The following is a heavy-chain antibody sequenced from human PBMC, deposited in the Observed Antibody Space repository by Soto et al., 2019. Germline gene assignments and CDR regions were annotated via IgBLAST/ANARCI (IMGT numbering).Heavy chain of an antibody. D-gene: IGHD4-4*01. V-gene: IGHV3-23*01. CDR3: ARVASDYIHSVDH. CDR1: GFTFNAYA. J-gene: IGHJ4*02. CDR2: IGGSGGNR. Sequence: EVQLLESGGGLVQPGGSLRLSCAASGFTFNAYAMTWVRQAPGRRLEWVSAIGGSGGNRYYAASVRGRFTISRDNSKDAVDLQMSSLRVEDTAVYYCARVASDYIHSVDHWGQGILVTVSS.